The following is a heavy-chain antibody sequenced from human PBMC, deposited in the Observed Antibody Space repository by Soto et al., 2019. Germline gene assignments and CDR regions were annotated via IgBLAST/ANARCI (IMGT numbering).Heavy chain of an antibody. D-gene: IGHD2-21*02. Sequence: QVQLVQSGAEEKKPGASVKVSCKASGYTFTGYAMHWVRQAPGQRLEWMGWINAGNGNTKYSQKFQGRVTITRDTSASTAYMELSSLRSEDTAVYYCARAVVVPADFDYWGPGTLVTVSP. J-gene: IGHJ4*02. CDR3: ARAVVVPADFDY. CDR2: INAGNGNT. CDR1: GYTFTGYA. V-gene: IGHV1-3*05.